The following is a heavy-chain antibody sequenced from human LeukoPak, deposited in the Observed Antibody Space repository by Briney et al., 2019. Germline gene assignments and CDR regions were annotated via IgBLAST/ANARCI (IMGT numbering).Heavy chain of an antibody. CDR2: IYYSGST. V-gene: IGHV4-30-4*08. D-gene: IGHD2-2*01. J-gene: IGHJ3*02. CDR3: AATVVPAATGHGAFDI. Sequence: PSQTLSLTCTVSGGSISSGDYYWSWIRQPPGKGLEWIGYIYYSGSTYYNPSLKSRVTISVDTSKNQFSLKLSSVTAADTAVYYCAATVVPAATGHGAFDIWGQGTMVTVSS. CDR1: GGSISSGDYY.